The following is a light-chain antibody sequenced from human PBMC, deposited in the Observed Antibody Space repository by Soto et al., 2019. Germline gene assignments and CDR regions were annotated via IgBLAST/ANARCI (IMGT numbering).Light chain of an antibody. CDR2: DVS. J-gene: IGLJ3*02. Sequence: QSALTQPASVSGSPGQSITISCTGTSSDVGAYNYVAWYQHHPGKAPKLMIYDVSNRPSGVSNRLSASKSGNTASLTISGLQAEDEADYYCSSYTSSRTRVFGGGTKLTVL. CDR3: SSYTSSRTRV. V-gene: IGLV2-14*03. CDR1: SSDVGAYNY.